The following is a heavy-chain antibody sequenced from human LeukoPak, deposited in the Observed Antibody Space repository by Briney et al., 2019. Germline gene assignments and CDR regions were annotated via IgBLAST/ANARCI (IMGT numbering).Heavy chain of an antibody. CDR2: INHSGST. V-gene: IGHV4-34*01. CDR1: GGSFSGYY. Sequence: SETLSLTCAVYGGSFSGYYWSWIRQPPGKGLEWIGEINHSGSTNYNPSLKSRVTISVDTSKNQFSLKLSSVTAADTAVYYCARGGKIYCSSTSCYARSWFDPWGQGTLVTVSS. D-gene: IGHD2-2*01. J-gene: IGHJ5*02. CDR3: ARGGKIYCSSTSCYARSWFDP.